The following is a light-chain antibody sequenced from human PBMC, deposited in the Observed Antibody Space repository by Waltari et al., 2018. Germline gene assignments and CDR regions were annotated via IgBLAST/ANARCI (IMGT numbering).Light chain of an antibody. V-gene: IGLV1-44*01. J-gene: IGLJ3*02. CDR2: SNN. CDR1: SPNFGRNT. Sequence: QSVLTQPPSASATPGQRVTIPCSRSSPNFGRNTVNLYQHPPGTAPKLLIYSNNQRHSGVPDRFSGSKSGTAASLAISGLQSEDEADYYCAAWDDSLNGFWVFGGGTKLTVL. CDR3: AAWDDSLNGFWV.